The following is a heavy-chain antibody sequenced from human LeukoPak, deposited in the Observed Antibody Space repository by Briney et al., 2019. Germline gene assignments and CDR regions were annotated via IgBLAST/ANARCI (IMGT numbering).Heavy chain of an antibody. D-gene: IGHD3-3*01. CDR3: ARDESGPAY. CDR2: IKEDGSEK. CDR1: GFTFSNYW. J-gene: IGHJ4*02. Sequence: GGSLRLSCAASGFTFSNYWMTWVRQAPGKGLEWVANIKEDGSEKYYVDSVKGRFTISRDNAKSSLYLQMNSLRAEDTALYYCARDESGPAYWGQGTLVTISS. V-gene: IGHV3-7*01.